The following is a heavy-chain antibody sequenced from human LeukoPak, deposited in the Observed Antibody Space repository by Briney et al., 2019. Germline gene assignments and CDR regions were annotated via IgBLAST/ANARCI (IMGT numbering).Heavy chain of an antibody. J-gene: IGHJ3*02. CDR3: AREKSSGWFGAFDI. Sequence: GGSLRLSCAASGFTFSSYTMNWVRQAPGKGLEWVSSISSSSSYIYYADSVKGRFTISRDNAKKSLYLQMNSLRAEDTAVYYCAREKSSGWFGAFDIWGQGTMVTVSS. CDR2: ISSSSSYI. CDR1: GFTFSSYT. D-gene: IGHD6-19*01. V-gene: IGHV3-21*01.